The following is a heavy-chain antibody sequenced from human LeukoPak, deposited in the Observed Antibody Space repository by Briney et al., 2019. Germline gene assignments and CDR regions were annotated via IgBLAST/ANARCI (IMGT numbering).Heavy chain of an antibody. J-gene: IGHJ3*02. CDR1: GGSFSGYY. CDR3: ARGPSGYCSSTSCYLGWSAFDI. D-gene: IGHD2-2*01. Sequence: SETLSLTCAVYGGSFSGYYWSWIRQPPGKGLEWIGEINHSGSTNYNPSLKSRVTISVDTSKNQFSLKLSSVTAADTAVYYCARGPSGYCSSTSCYLGWSAFDIWGQGTMVTVSS. CDR2: INHSGST. V-gene: IGHV4-34*01.